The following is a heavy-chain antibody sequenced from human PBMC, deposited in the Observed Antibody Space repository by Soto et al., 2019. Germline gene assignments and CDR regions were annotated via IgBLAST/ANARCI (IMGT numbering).Heavy chain of an antibody. CDR1: GGSVTNSSYY. CDR2: VYYRGRS. D-gene: IGHD4-4*01. Sequence: SETLSLTCTVSGGSVTNSSYYGGWICQSPGKGLEWIGSVYYRGRSYSKSSVKSRVTISVDTSKNQFSLNLTSVTASATAVHFCVSQRTTVLPQAYFDYWGPGALVTVSS. V-gene: IGHV4-39*01. J-gene: IGHJ4*02. CDR3: VSQRTTVLPQAYFDY.